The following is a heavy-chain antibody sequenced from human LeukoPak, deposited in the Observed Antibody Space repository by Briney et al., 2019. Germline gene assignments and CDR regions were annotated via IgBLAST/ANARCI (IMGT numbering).Heavy chain of an antibody. V-gene: IGHV4-30-2*01. CDR2: IYHSGST. CDR1: GGSISSGGYS. Sequence: PSQTLSLTCAVSGGSISSGGYSWSWIRQPPGKGLEWIGYIYHSGSTYYNPSLKSRVTISVDRSKNQFSLKLSSVTAADTAVYYCARNTYYCGSGSYYLDYWGQGTLVTVSS. D-gene: IGHD3-10*01. CDR3: ARNTYYCGSGSYYLDY. J-gene: IGHJ4*02.